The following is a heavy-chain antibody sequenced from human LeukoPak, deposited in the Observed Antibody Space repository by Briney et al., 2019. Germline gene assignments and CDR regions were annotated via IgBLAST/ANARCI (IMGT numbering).Heavy chain of an antibody. Sequence: SETLSLTCTVSGDSISNNYWSWIRQPAGKGLEWISRIHFNGNTDYNPSLKSRVTTSIDTPRNQFSLKLSSVTAADTAVFYCARDRGGSSWYNYYDAWGQGTLVTVSS. CDR3: ARDRGGSSWYNYYDA. D-gene: IGHD6-13*01. CDR1: GDSISNNY. J-gene: IGHJ4*02. V-gene: IGHV4-4*07. CDR2: IHFNGNT.